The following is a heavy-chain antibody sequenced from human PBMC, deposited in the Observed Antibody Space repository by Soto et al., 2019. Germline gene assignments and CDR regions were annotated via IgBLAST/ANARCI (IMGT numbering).Heavy chain of an antibody. CDR3: ARDAAMALPDA. J-gene: IGHJ4*02. V-gene: IGHV1-18*01. D-gene: IGHD5-18*01. CDR2: ISAYNGNT. Sequence: QVQLVQSGAEVKKPGASVKVSCKASGYTFTSYGISWVRQAPGQGLEGMGWISAYNGNTKYAQKLQGRVTMTTDTSTSTGYMELRSLRSDDTAVYYCARDAAMALPDAWGQGTLVTVSS. CDR1: GYTFTSYG.